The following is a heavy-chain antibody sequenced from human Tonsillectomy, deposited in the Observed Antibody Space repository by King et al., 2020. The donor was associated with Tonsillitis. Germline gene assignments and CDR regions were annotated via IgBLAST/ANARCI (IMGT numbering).Heavy chain of an antibody. J-gene: IGHJ6*02. D-gene: IGHD2-15*01. CDR1: GGTLNKYS. CDR2: IIPIFRAA. V-gene: IGHV1-69*12. Sequence: QLVQSGAEVKKPGSSVKISCKSSGGTLNKYSFSWVRQAPGQGLEWVGGIIPIFRAANYAQRFQGRVTITADESTSTVYMELSSLRSEDTAIYYCARKEGHCSGTYCSSLRDHHYYYDIDAWGQGTTVTVSS. CDR3: ARKEGHCSGTYCSSLRDHHYYYDIDA.